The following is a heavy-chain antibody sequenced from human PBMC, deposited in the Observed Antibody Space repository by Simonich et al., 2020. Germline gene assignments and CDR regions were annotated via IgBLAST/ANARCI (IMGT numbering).Heavy chain of an antibody. CDR1: GFTFSSYW. CDR3: AKEESYSSTSCYDAFDI. V-gene: IGHV3-74*01. J-gene: IGHJ3*02. CDR2: SSGKGSTT. Sequence: EVQLVESGGGLVQPGGSLRLSCAASGFTFSSYWMHWVRQAPGKGGVWGSESSGKGSTTYHADSGKGRFTISRDNSKNTLYLQMNSLRAEDTAVYYCAKEESYSSTSCYDAFDIWGQGTMVTVSS. D-gene: IGHD2-2*01.